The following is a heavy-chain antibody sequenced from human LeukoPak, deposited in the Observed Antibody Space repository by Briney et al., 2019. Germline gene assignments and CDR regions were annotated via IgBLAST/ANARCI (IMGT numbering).Heavy chain of an antibody. V-gene: IGHV1-24*01. CDR2: FDPEDGET. Sequence: ASVKVSCKVSGYTLTELSMHWVRQAPGKGLEWMGGFDPEDGETIYAQKFQGRVTMTEDTSTDTAYMELSSLRSEDTAVYYCATGYYSGGSCANFDYWGQGTLVTVSS. CDR1: GYTLTELS. CDR3: ATGYYSGGSCANFDY. D-gene: IGHD2-15*01. J-gene: IGHJ4*02.